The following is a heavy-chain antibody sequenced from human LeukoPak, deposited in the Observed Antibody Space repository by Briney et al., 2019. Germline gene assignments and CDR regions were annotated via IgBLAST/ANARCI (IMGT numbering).Heavy chain of an antibody. CDR2: INHSGST. CDR3: ARGGKSRIAVAGYYYYYGMDV. D-gene: IGHD6-19*01. Sequence: SETLSLTCAVYGGSFSGYYWSWIRQPPGKGLEWIGEINHSGSTNYNPSLKSRVTISVDTSKNRFSLKLSSVTAADTAVYYCARGGKSRIAVAGYYYYYGMDVWGQGTTVTVSS. CDR1: GGSFSGYY. J-gene: IGHJ6*02. V-gene: IGHV4-34*01.